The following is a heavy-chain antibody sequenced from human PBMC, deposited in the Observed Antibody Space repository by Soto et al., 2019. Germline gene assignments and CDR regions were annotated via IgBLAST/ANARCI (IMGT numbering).Heavy chain of an antibody. CDR2: ISGSGGST. D-gene: IGHD2-2*02. J-gene: IGHJ6*02. CDR1: GFTFRSYA. V-gene: IGHV3-23*01. Sequence: EVQLLESGGGLVQPGGSLRLSCAASGFTFRSYAMSWVRQAPGKGLEWVSAISGSGGSTYYADSVKGRFTISRDNSKNTLDLQMNSLRAEDTAVYYATGYCSSTSCYIDYYYYYGMDVWGQGTTVTVSS. CDR3: TGYCSSTSCYIDYYYYYGMDV.